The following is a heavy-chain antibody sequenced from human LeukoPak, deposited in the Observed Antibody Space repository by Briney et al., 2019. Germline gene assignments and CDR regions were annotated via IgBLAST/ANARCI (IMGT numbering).Heavy chain of an antibody. CDR2: ISWNSGSI. CDR3: AKGKTGVAVAGTVDY. J-gene: IGHJ4*02. D-gene: IGHD6-19*01. CDR1: GFTFDDYA. Sequence: PGGSLRLSCAASGFTFDDYATHWVRQAPGKGLEWVSGISWNSGSIGYADSVKGRFTISRDNAKNSLYLQMNSLRAEDTALYYCAKGKTGVAVAGTVDYWGQGTLVTVSS. V-gene: IGHV3-9*01.